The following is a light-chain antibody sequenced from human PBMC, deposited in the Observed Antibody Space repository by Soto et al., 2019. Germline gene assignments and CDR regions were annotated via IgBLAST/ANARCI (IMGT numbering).Light chain of an antibody. J-gene: IGKJ1*01. V-gene: IGKV1-5*01. CDR1: HTILYSSNNNDY. CDR2: DAS. CDR3: QQYNSYSPWT. Sequence: DIILTQSPDSLAVSLGERATINCKSSHTILYSSNNNDYLARYQQKPGEAPNLLIYDASSLESGVPSRFSGSGSGTEFTLIISSLQPDDFATYYCQQYNSYSPWTFGQGTKVDIK.